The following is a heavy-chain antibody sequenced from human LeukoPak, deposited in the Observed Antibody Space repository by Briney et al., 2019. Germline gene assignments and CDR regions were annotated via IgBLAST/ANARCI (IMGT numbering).Heavy chain of an antibody. CDR3: ARAPHNYYDSSGYYDYFQH. D-gene: IGHD3-22*01. V-gene: IGHV4-31*03. CDR2: IYYSGST. CDR1: GGSISSGSYY. Sequence: PSQTLSLTCTVSGGSISSGSYYWSWIRQHPGKGLEWIGYIYYSGSTYYNPSLKSRVTISVDTSKNQFSLKLSSVTAADTAVYYCARAPHNYYDSSGYYDYFQHWGQGTLV. J-gene: IGHJ1*01.